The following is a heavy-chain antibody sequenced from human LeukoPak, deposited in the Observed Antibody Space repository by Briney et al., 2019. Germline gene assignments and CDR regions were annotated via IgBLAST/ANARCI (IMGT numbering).Heavy chain of an antibody. CDR3: ARDRVVATIIDYYYYGMDV. D-gene: IGHD5-12*01. CDR2: ISVYNGNT. V-gene: IGHV1-18*01. J-gene: IGHJ6*02. Sequence: ASVKVSCKASGYTFTSYGISWVRQAPGQGLEWMGWISVYNGNTNYAQKFQGRVTMTTDTSTSTAYMEVRSLRSDDTAVYYCARDRVVATIIDYYYYGMDVWGQGTTVTVSS. CDR1: GYTFTSYG.